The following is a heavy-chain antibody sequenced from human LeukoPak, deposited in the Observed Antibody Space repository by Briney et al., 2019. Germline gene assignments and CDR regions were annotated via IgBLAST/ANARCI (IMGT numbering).Heavy chain of an antibody. CDR2: IKQDGSEK. D-gene: IGHD2-21*01. Sequence: PGGSLRLSCAASGFTFRNYWMSWVRQAPGKGLEWVANIKQDGSEKYYVDSVKGRFTISRDNSKNTLYLQMNSLRAEDTAVYYCARSSIPSGPRNHNWFDPWGQGTLVTVSS. V-gene: IGHV3-7*01. CDR3: ARSSIPSGPRNHNWFDP. CDR1: GFTFRNYW. J-gene: IGHJ5*02.